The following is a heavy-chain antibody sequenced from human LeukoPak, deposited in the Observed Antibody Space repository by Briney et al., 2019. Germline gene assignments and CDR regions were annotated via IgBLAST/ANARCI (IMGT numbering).Heavy chain of an antibody. CDR2: ISFDGSIE. D-gene: IGHD3-9*01. V-gene: IGHV3-30-3*01. J-gene: IGHJ4*02. Sequence: GGSLRLSCAASGFTFSTYAMHWVRQAPGEGLQWVAVISFDGSIENYADSVKGRFTISRGNSKNTLYLQMSSLRGEDTAVYYCARDFGWLSHFDYWGQGTLVSVSS. CDR1: GFTFSTYA. CDR3: ARDFGWLSHFDY.